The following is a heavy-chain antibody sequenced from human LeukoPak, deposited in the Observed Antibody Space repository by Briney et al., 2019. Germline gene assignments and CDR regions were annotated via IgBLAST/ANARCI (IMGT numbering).Heavy chain of an antibody. D-gene: IGHD3-10*01. J-gene: IGHJ4*02. CDR3: ASSGSGNYNPPFDY. Sequence: PSETLSLTCTVSGGSISSGSYYWSWIRQPAGKGLEWIGRFYNSGSTNYNPSLKSRVTISVDTSKNQFSLKLSSVTAADTAVYYCASSGSGNYNPPFDYWGQGTLVTVSS. V-gene: IGHV4-61*02. CDR2: FYNSGST. CDR1: GGSISSGSYY.